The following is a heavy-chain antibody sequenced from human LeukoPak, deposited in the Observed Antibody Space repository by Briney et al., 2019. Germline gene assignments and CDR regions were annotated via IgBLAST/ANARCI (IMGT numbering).Heavy chain of an antibody. V-gene: IGHV3-33*01. D-gene: IGHD4-17*01. CDR2: IWYDGSNK. CDR3: ARRDYEDAFDI. J-gene: IGHJ3*02. CDR1: GFTFSSYG. Sequence: GGSLRLSCAASGFTFSSYGMHWVRQAPGKGLEWVAVIWYDGSNKYYADSVKGRFTISRDNSKNTLYLQMNSLRAEDTAVYYCARRDYEDAFDIWGQGTLVSVSS.